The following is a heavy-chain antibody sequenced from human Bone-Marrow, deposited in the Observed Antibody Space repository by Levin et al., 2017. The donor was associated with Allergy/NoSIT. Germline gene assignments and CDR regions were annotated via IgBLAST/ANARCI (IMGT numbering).Heavy chain of an antibody. J-gene: IGHJ3*02. V-gene: IGHV1-8*01. CDR2: MNPKNGKT. CDR3: ARGDSYDLLTGFSTSHAFDI. Sequence: ASVKVSCKASGYTFTNYDINWVRQAPGQGLEWMAWMNPKNGKTGYAHEFGGRVTMTTSTSIRTAYMELSRLRSEDSAVYYWARGDSYDLLTGFSTSHAFDIWGQGTMVSVSS. CDR1: GYTFTNYD. D-gene: IGHD3-9*01.